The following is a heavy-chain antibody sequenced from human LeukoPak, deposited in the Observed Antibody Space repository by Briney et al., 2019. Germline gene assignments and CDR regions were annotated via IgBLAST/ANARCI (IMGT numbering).Heavy chain of an antibody. CDR1: GFTFDDYA. J-gene: IGHJ3*02. D-gene: IGHD5-12*01. CDR2: IKQDGSEK. CDR3: ARDRSSGYDDI. Sequence: GGSLRLSCAASGFTFDDYAMHWVRQAPGKGLEWVANIKQDGSEKYYVDSVKGRFTISRDNAKNSLYLQMNSLRAEDTAVYYCARDRSSGYDDIWGQGTMVTVSS. V-gene: IGHV3-7*01.